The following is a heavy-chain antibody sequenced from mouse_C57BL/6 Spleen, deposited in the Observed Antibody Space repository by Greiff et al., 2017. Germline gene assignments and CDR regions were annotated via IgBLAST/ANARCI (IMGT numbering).Heavy chain of an antibody. J-gene: IGHJ4*01. CDR3: ARGDLYYAMDY. V-gene: IGHV1-82*01. CDR1: GYAFSSSW. Sequence: VQLQQSGPELVKPGPSVKISCKASGYAFSSSWLNWVKQRPGKGLEWIGRIYPGDGDTNYNGKFKGKATLTADKSSSTAYMQLSSLTSEDSAVYFCARGDLYYAMDYWGQGTSVTVSS. CDR2: IYPGDGDT.